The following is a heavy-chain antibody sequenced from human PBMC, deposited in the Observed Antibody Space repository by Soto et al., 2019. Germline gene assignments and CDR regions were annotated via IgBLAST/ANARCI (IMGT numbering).Heavy chain of an antibody. D-gene: IGHD3-10*01. V-gene: IGHV5-51*01. CDR1: GYSFTSYW. CDR2: IYPGDSDT. CDR3: ARVGFGELFAGAFDI. J-gene: IGHJ3*02. Sequence: GESLKISCKGSGYSFTSYWIGWVRQMPGKGLEWMGIIYPGDSDTRYSPSFQGQVTISADKSISTAYLQWSSLKASDTAMYYCARVGFGELFAGAFDIWGQGTMVTVSS.